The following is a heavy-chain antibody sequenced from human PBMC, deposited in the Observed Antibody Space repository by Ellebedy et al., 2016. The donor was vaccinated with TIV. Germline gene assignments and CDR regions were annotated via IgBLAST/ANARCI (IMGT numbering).Heavy chain of an antibody. D-gene: IGHD4-17*01. J-gene: IGHJ2*01. V-gene: IGHV1-2*04. CDR1: GYTFTGYY. CDR3: ATQSDGDYACWEFDL. CDR2: INPNSGGT. Sequence: ASVKVSXKASGYTFTGYYMHWVRQDPGQGLEWMGWINPNSGGTNYAQKFQGWVTMTRETSISTVYMELSRLRSEDTAVDYRATQSDGDYACWEFDLWGRGTLVTVSS.